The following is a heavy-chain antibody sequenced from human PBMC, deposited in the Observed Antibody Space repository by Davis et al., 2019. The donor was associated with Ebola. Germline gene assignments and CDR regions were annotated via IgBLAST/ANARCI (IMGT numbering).Heavy chain of an antibody. V-gene: IGHV3-23*01. D-gene: IGHD6-19*01. CDR2: ISGSGGST. CDR1: GFTFSSYA. J-gene: IGHJ4*02. Sequence: GGSLRLSCAASGFTFSSYAMSWVRQAPGKGLEWVSAISGSGGSTYYADSVKGRFTISRDNAKNSLYLQMNSLRAEDTAVYYCARQGGYSSGWLHDWGQGTLVTVSS. CDR3: ARQGGYSSGWLHD.